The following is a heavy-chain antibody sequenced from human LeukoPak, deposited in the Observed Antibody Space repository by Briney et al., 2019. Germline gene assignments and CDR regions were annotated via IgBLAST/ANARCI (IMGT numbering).Heavy chain of an antibody. CDR3: ARGEIVVVTAIRYYYYGMDV. V-gene: IGHV4-59*08. D-gene: IGHD2-21*02. CDR1: GGSFSGYY. Sequence: TSETLSLTCAAYGGSFSGYYWSWIRQPPGKGLEWIGYIYYSGSTNYNPSLKSRVTISVDTSKNQFSLKLSSVTAADTAVYYCARGEIVVVTAIRYYYYGMDVWGQGTTVTVSS. J-gene: IGHJ6*02. CDR2: IYYSGST.